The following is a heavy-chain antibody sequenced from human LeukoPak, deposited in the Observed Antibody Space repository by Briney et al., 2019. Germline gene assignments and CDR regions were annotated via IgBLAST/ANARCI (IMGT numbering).Heavy chain of an antibody. Sequence: GGSLRLSCAASGFFFKDVWMNWVRQAPGKGLEWVANIKPDGSEKYYVDSVEGRFTVSRDNSKNTLYLQMNSLRAEDTAVYYCAKETGYLWGQGTLVTVSS. CDR2: IKPDGSEK. J-gene: IGHJ4*02. CDR3: AKETGYL. CDR1: GFFFKDVW. V-gene: IGHV3-7*01. D-gene: IGHD5-18*01.